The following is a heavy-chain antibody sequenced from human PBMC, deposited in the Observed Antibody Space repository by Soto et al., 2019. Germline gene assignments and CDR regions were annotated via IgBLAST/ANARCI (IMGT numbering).Heavy chain of an antibody. CDR3: ARHGLEYSGSYPHY. D-gene: IGHD1-26*01. V-gene: IGHV5-51*01. J-gene: IGHJ4*03. Sequence: PGESLKISCNGSGYSFTIYCIGLVLQMPGKGLEWMGIIYPGDSDTRYSPSFQGQVTISADKSISTAYLQWSSLKASDTAMYYCARHGLEYSGSYPHYWGQGTMVTVSS. CDR2: IYPGDSDT. CDR1: GYSFTIYC.